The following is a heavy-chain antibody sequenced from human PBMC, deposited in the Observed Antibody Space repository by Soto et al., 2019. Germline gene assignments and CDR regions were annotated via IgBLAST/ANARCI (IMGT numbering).Heavy chain of an antibody. CDR3: ARDSSGRHDY. D-gene: IGHD3-22*01. Sequence: XGTLSLTCSVSGGSVRSGSYYWTWIRQPPGKGLEWIGYIYQSGTTNYNASLKSRVTISIDTSKNQFFLKLNSVTAADTAVYYCARDSSGRHDYWGQGTLVTVSS. V-gene: IGHV4-61*01. J-gene: IGHJ4*02. CDR1: GGSVRSGSYY. CDR2: IYQSGTT.